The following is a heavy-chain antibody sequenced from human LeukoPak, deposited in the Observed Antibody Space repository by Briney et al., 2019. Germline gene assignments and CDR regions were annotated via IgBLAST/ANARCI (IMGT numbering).Heavy chain of an antibody. V-gene: IGHV1-18*04. D-gene: IGHD2-2*01. Sequence: ASVKVSCKASGYTFTGYYMHWVRQAPGQGLEWMGWISAYNGNTNYAQKLQGRVTMTTDTSTSTAYMELRSLRSDDTAVYYCARAPPIGYCSSTSCYPSPSYGMDVWGQGTTVTVSS. CDR1: GYTFTGYY. J-gene: IGHJ6*02. CDR3: ARAPPIGYCSSTSCYPSPSYGMDV. CDR2: ISAYNGNT.